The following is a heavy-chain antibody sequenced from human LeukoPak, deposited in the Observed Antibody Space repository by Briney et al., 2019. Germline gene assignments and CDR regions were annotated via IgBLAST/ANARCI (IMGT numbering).Heavy chain of an antibody. V-gene: IGHV3-21*05. CDR2: ISSSSNYK. Sequence: PGGSLRLSCAASGFTFSSYGMHWVRQAPGKGLEWISYISSSSNYKNYADSVQGRFTISRDNAKSSLYLQMNGLRAVDTAVYYCARHGLYDSTDYWTFQHWGQGTLVTVSS. CDR3: ARHGLYDSTDYWTFQH. CDR1: GFTFSSYG. D-gene: IGHD3-22*01. J-gene: IGHJ1*01.